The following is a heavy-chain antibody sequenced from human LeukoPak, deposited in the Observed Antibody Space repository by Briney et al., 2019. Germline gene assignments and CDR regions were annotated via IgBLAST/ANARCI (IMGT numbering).Heavy chain of an antibody. J-gene: IGHJ4*02. D-gene: IGHD3-3*01. CDR2: ISSSGSTI. CDR1: GFTFSDYY. V-gene: IGHV3-11*01. Sequence: PGGSLRLSCAASGFTFSDYYMSWIRQAPGKGLEWVSYISSSGSTIYYADSVKGRFTISRGNSKNTLYLQMNSLRAEDTAVYYCAKSYYDFWSGYSGREYYFDYWGQGTLVTVSS. CDR3: AKSYYDFWSGYSGREYYFDY.